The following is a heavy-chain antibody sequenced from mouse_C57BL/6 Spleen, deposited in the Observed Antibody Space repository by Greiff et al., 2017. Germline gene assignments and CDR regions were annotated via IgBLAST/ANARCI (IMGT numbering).Heavy chain of an antibody. CDR1: GYAFSSSW. Sequence: VQRVESGPELVKPGASVKISCKASGYAFSSSWMNWVKQRPGKGLEWIGRIYPGDGDTNYNGKFKGKATLTADKSSSTAYMQLSSLTSEDSAVYFCARPDRYFDYWGQGTTLTVSS. CDR2: IYPGDGDT. V-gene: IGHV1-82*01. J-gene: IGHJ2*01. CDR3: ARPDRYFDY.